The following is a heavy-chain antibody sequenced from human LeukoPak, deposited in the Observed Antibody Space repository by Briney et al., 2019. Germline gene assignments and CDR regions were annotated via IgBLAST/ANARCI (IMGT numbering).Heavy chain of an antibody. CDR1: GYTFTGYY. CDR2: ISAYNGNT. J-gene: IGHJ4*02. Sequence: GASVKVSCKASGYTFTGYYMHWVRQAPGQGLEWMGWISAYNGNTNYAQKLQGRVTMTTDTSTSTAYMELRSLRSDDTAVYYCASGRFGELSFDYWGQGTLVTVSS. V-gene: IGHV1-18*04. D-gene: IGHD3-10*01. CDR3: ASGRFGELSFDY.